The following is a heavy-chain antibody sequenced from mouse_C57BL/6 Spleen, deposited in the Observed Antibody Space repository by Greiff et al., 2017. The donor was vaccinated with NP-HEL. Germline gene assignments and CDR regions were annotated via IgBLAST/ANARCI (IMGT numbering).Heavy chain of an antibody. J-gene: IGHJ2*01. CDR2: IYPGDGDT. CDR3: AREYSNYFDY. V-gene: IGHV1-82*01. D-gene: IGHD2-5*01. CDR1: GYAFSSSW. Sequence: QVQLKESGPELVKPGASVKISCKASGYAFSSSWMNWVQQRPGKGLEWIGRIYPGDGDTNYTGKFKGKATLTADKSSSTAYMQLSSLTSEDSAVYFCAREYSNYFDYWGQGTTLTVSS.